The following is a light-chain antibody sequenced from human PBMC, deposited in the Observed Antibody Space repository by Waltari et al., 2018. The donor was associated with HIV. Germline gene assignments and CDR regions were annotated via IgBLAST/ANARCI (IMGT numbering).Light chain of an antibody. CDR2: SNN. Sequence: QSVLTQPSSASETPGQRVAISCSGSSSNTESNTVNWYQQLPGTPPKLLVYSNNQRPAGVPDRISGSKSGTSASLAISGLQSEDEADYYCAAWDDSLNGWVFGGGTKLTVL. J-gene: IGLJ3*02. CDR1: SSNTESNT. CDR3: AAWDDSLNGWV. V-gene: IGLV1-44*01.